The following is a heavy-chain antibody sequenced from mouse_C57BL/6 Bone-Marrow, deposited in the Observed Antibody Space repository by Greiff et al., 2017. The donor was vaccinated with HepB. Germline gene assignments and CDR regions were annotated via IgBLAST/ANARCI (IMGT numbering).Heavy chain of an antibody. V-gene: IGHV1-72*01. CDR1: GYTFTSYW. CDR2: IDPNSGGT. Sequence: QVQLKQPGAELVKPGASVKLSCKASGYTFTSYWMHWVKQRPGRGLEWIGRIDPNSGGTKYNEKFKSKATLTVDKPSSTAYMQLSSLTSEDSAVYYCARKSYYFHFDYWGQGTTLTVSS. J-gene: IGHJ2*01. CDR3: ARKSYYFHFDY. D-gene: IGHD1-1*01.